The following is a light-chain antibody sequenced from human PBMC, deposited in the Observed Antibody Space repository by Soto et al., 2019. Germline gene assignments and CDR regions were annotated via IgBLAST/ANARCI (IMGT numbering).Light chain of an antibody. CDR3: QQRSDWPPIT. CDR1: QSVRGH. CDR2: DAS. J-gene: IGKJ5*01. Sequence: DTVLTQSPAALSLSPGETATLSCRASQSVRGHLAWYQHKPGQAPRLLIYDASYRATGVPLRFSGSGSGTDFTLTISSLESGDCATYYCQQRSDWPPITFGQGTRLEIK. V-gene: IGKV3-11*01.